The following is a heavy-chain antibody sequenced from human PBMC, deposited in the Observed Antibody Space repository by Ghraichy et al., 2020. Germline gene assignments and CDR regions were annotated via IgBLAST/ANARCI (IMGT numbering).Heavy chain of an antibody. CDR3: ARDRQNAHTFNYYGSGSYYGMDV. D-gene: IGHD3-10*01. CDR1: GFTFSSYS. CDR2: ISSSSSYI. Sequence: GGSLRLSCAASGFTFSSYSMNWVRQAPGKGLEWVSSISSSSSYIYYADSVKGRFTISRDNAKNSLYLQMNSLRAEDTAVYYCARDRQNAHTFNYYGSGSYYGMDVWGQGPTVTVSS. J-gene: IGHJ6*02. V-gene: IGHV3-21*01.